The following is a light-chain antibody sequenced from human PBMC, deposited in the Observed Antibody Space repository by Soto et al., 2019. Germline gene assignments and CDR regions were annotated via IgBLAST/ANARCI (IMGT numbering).Light chain of an antibody. J-gene: IGKJ2*01. CDR3: QQYDSSPYT. Sequence: EIVLTQSPGTLSLSPGEGAALSCSASQSIGSSFLAWYQQKPGQAPRLLIYGASSRATGIPDRFSGSGSGTDFTLTISRLEPEDFAVYYCQQYDSSPYTFGQGTKLEIK. CDR1: QSIGSSF. CDR2: GAS. V-gene: IGKV3-20*01.